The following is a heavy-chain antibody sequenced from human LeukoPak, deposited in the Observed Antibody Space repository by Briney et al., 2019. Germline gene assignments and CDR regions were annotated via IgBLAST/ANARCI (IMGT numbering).Heavy chain of an antibody. Sequence: GGSLRLSCVASGFTFSNYWMNWVRQAPGKGLEWVANIKPDGGVQYYVDSVKGRFTISRDNAENSLYLQLSSLRAEDTAVYYCAREQRTFDYWGQGILVTVSS. CDR3: AREQRTFDY. J-gene: IGHJ4*02. D-gene: IGHD5-24*01. V-gene: IGHV3-7*03. CDR1: GFTFSNYW. CDR2: IKPDGGVQ.